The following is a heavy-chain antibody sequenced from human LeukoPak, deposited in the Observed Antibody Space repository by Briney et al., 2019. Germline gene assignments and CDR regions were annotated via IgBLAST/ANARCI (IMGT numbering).Heavy chain of an antibody. V-gene: IGHV5-51*01. Sequence: GESLKISCKVSGYSFTTYWIGWVRQMPGKGLEWMGIIYPGDSDTRYSPSFQGQVTISADNSISTAYLQWSRLRASDTAIYYCARRSMTTVVGFDYWGQGTLVTVSS. CDR3: ARRSMTTVVGFDY. CDR1: GYSFTTYW. D-gene: IGHD4-23*01. CDR2: IYPGDSDT. J-gene: IGHJ4*02.